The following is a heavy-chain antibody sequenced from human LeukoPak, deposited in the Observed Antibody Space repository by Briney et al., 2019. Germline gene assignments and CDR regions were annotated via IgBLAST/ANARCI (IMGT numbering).Heavy chain of an antibody. J-gene: IGHJ5*02. Sequence: PSETLSLTCTVSGGSVSSGSYYWSWIRQPPGKGLEWIGYIYYSESTNHNPSLKSRVTISVDTSKNQFSLKLSSVTAADTAVYYCASNLSGSYYNWFDPWGQGTLVTVSS. CDR1: GGSVSSGSYY. CDR3: ASNLSGSYYNWFDP. CDR2: IYYSEST. V-gene: IGHV4-61*01. D-gene: IGHD1-26*01.